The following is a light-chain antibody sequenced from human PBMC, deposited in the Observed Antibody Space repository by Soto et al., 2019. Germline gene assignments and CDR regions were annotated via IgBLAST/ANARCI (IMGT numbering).Light chain of an antibody. CDR2: AAS. J-gene: IGKJ4*01. CDR3: QQFSSYPLT. V-gene: IGKV3-20*01. CDR1: QSVSSK. Sequence: EIVMTQSPGARSVSPGEGATLSCRATQSVSSKVAWYQQKPGQAPRLLIYAASSRATGIPDRFSGSGSGTDFTLTISRLEPEDFAVYYCQQFSSYPLTFGGGTKVDIK.